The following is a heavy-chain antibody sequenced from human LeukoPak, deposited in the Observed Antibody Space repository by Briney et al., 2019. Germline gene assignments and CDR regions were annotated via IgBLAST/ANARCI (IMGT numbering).Heavy chain of an antibody. CDR1: GFHFSTYG. Sequence: QTGGSLRLSCAASGFHFSTYGMHWVRQAPGKGLEWVGVIWYDGSNKIYAESVKGRFTISRDNSKNTLYLQMNSLRAEDTAVYYCARDRSWGSQCYFDYWGQGTLVTVSS. V-gene: IGHV3-33*01. J-gene: IGHJ4*02. D-gene: IGHD7-27*01. CDR2: IWYDGSNK. CDR3: ARDRSWGSQCYFDY.